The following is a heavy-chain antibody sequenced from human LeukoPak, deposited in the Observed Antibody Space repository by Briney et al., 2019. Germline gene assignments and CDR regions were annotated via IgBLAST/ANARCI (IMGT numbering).Heavy chain of an antibody. J-gene: IGHJ6*03. CDR2: FSPSGGST. Sequence: ASVKVSCKASGYTLTNYYMHWVRQAPGQGLEWMGIFSPSGGSTTYAQKFQGRITMTRDTSTDTVYMELSSLRSEDTAVYYCARDNYYDSSGYSRSTYYYFYMDVWGKGTTVTISS. V-gene: IGHV1-46*01. D-gene: IGHD3-22*01. CDR1: GYTLTNYY. CDR3: ARDNYYDSSGYSRSTYYYFYMDV.